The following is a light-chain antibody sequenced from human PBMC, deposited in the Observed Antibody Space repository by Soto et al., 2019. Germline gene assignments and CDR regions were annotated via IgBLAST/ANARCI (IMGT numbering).Light chain of an antibody. V-gene: IGKV1-39*01. Sequence: DIQMTQSPSSLSASVGDRVTITCRASQSISSYLNWYQQKPGKAPKLLIYAASSLQSGVPSRFSGSGSGTDCTLTISSLKPEDCATYDGQQRYSTPITFGQGTRLEIK. CDR1: QSISSY. J-gene: IGKJ5*01. CDR2: AAS. CDR3: QQRYSTPIT.